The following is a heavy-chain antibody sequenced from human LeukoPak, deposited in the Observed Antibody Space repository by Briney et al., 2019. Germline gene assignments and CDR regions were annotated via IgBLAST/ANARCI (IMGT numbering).Heavy chain of an antibody. Sequence: KSSETLSLTCAVSGGSISSSNWWSWVRQPPGKGLEWIGEIYHSGSTTYNPSLKSRVTISVDKSKNPFSLKLSSVTAADTAVYYCARAPTWTYGMDAWGQGTTVTVSS. CDR2: IYHSGST. CDR1: GGSISSSNW. D-gene: IGHD2/OR15-2a*01. J-gene: IGHJ6*01. CDR3: ARAPTWTYGMDA. V-gene: IGHV4-4*02.